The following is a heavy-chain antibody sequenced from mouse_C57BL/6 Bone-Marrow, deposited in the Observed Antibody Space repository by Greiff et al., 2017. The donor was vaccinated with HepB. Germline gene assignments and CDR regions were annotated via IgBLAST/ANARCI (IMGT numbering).Heavy chain of an antibody. J-gene: IGHJ4*01. CDR1: GYTFTSYG. V-gene: IGHV1-58*01. D-gene: IGHD2-2*01. CDR2: IYRGNGYT. CDR3: ARNLWLRICAVDY. Sequence: EVQLQQSGAELVRPGSSVKMSCKTSGYTFTSYGINWVKQRPGQGLEWIGYIYRGNGYTAYNEKFKGKATLTSDTSSSTAYMQLSSLTSEDSAVYFYARNLWLRICAVDYGGQGTAATVSS.